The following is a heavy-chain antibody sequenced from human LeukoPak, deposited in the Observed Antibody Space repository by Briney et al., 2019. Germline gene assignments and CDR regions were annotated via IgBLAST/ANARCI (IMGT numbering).Heavy chain of an antibody. CDR1: GDSISSASYY. CDR2: AHTSGST. D-gene: IGHD3-3*01. CDR3: ARQISDYYYYYIDV. V-gene: IGHV4-61*02. J-gene: IGHJ6*03. Sequence: SSQTLSLTCTASGDSISSASYYWGWIRQPAGKGLEWIGRAHTSGSTNYNPSLKSRVTISEDTSKNQFSLTLRSVTAADTAVYYCARQISDYYYYYIDVWGKGTTVTVSS.